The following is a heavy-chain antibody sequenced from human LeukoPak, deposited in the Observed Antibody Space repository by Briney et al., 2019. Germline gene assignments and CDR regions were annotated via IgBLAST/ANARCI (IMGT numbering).Heavy chain of an antibody. D-gene: IGHD2-2*01. CDR2: ISYDGSNK. V-gene: IGHV3-30*18. CDR1: GFTFSTYG. CDR3: AKVSRYCSSTSCWTNYYYYGMDV. J-gene: IGHJ6*02. Sequence: GGSLRLSCAASGFTFSTYGMHWVRQAPAKGLEWVAVISYDGSNKYYADSVKGRFTISRDNSKNPLYLQMNSLRAEDTAVYYCAKVSRYCSSTSCWTNYYYYGMDVWGQGTTVTVSS.